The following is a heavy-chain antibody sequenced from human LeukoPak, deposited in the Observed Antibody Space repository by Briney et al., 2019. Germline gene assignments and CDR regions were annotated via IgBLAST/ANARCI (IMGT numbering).Heavy chain of an antibody. CDR1: GGTFSSYA. CDR3: ARAPYGWGSYPPYYYYYYMDV. CDR2: IIPIFGTA. V-gene: IGHV1-69*13. D-gene: IGHD3-10*01. Sequence: SVKVSCKASGGTFSSYAISWVRQAPGQGLEWMGGIIPIFGTANYAQKFQGRVTITADESTSTAYMELSSLRSEDTVVYYCARAPYGWGSYPPYYYYYYMDVGGKGTTVTVSS. J-gene: IGHJ6*03.